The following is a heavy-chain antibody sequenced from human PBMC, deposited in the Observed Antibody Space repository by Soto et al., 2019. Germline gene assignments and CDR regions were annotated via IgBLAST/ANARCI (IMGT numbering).Heavy chain of an antibody. CDR3: ARGGGYCTNGVCQTNPFGY. V-gene: IGHV1-18*01. D-gene: IGHD2-8*01. Sequence: QVPLVQSGAEVKKPGASVKVSCKASGYTFTSYGISWVRQAPGQGLEWMGWISAYNGNTNYAQKLQGRVTMTTDTSTSTAYMELRSLRSDDTAVYYCARGGGYCTNGVCQTNPFGYWGQGTLVTVSS. CDR1: GYTFTSYG. J-gene: IGHJ4*02. CDR2: ISAYNGNT.